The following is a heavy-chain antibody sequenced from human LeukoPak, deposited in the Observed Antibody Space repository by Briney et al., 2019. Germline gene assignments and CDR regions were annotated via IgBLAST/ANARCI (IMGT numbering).Heavy chain of an antibody. J-gene: IGHJ4*02. CDR1: GFTFSSYG. CDR3: ARAYYDSSGHYEYYFDY. CDR2: IWYDGSNK. D-gene: IGHD3-22*01. Sequence: PGRSLGLSCATSGFTFSSYGMHWVRQAPGRGLEWVAVIWYDGSNKYYADSVKGRFTISRDNSKSTLYLQMNSLRVEDTAVYYCARAYYDSSGHYEYYFDYWGRGTLVTVAS. V-gene: IGHV3-33*01.